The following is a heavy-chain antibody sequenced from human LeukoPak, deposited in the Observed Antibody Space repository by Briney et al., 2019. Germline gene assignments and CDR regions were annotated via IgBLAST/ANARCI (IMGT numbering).Heavy chain of an antibody. J-gene: IGHJ2*01. Sequence: TSETLSLTCTVSGGSISRYYWSWIRQPPGTGLEWIGYIYYSGSTNYNPSLKSRVTISVDTSKNQFSLKLSSVTAADTAVYYCARDPDYYDSSGSSGYFDLWGRDTLVTVSS. D-gene: IGHD3-22*01. V-gene: IGHV4-59*01. CDR1: GGSISRYY. CDR2: IYYSGST. CDR3: ARDPDYYDSSGSSGYFDL.